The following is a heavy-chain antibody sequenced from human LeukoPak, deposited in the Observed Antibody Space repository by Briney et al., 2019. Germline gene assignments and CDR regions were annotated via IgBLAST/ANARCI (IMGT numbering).Heavy chain of an antibody. D-gene: IGHD6-19*01. CDR1: GGSISSSSYY. CDR3: ASIRSSGFY. J-gene: IGHJ4*02. V-gene: IGHV4-39*01. Sequence: SETLSLTCTVSGGSISSSSYYWGWIRQPPGKGLEWIGSIYYSGSTYYNPSLNSRVSMSVDTSKNQFSLKLSSVTAADTAVYYCASIRSSGFYWGQGTLVTVSS. CDR2: IYYSGST.